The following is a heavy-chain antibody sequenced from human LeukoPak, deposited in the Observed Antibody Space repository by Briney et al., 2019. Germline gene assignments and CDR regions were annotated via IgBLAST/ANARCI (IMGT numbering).Heavy chain of an antibody. V-gene: IGHV3-53*01. Sequence: PGGSLRLSCAASGFTVSSNYMSWVRQAPGKGLEWVSVIYSGGSTYYADSVKGRFTISRDNSKNTLYLQMNSLRAEDTAVYYCAKSLQDSSTYWSEFRGFDIWGQGTMVTASS. CDR3: AKSLQDSSTYWSEFRGFDI. J-gene: IGHJ3*02. CDR2: IYSGGST. D-gene: IGHD2-8*02. CDR1: GFTVSSNY.